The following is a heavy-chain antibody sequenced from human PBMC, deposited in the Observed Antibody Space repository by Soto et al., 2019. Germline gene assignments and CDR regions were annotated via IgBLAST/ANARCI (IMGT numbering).Heavy chain of an antibody. V-gene: IGHV1-46*03. J-gene: IGHJ4*02. D-gene: IGHD2-15*01. CDR2: INPSNST. Sequence: ASVTVSCKASGYTFTSYYMHWVRQAPGQGLEWMGIINPSNSTSYAQKFQGRVTMTRDTSTSTVYMELSSLRSEDTAVYYCATVYCSGGSCYSIDYWGQGTLVIGTS. CDR3: ATVYCSGGSCYSIDY. CDR1: GYTFTSYY.